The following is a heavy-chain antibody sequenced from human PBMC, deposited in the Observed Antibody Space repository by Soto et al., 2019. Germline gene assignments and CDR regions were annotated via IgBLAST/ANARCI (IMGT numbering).Heavy chain of an antibody. CDR2: ISSSGDAT. D-gene: IGHD3-16*02. J-gene: IGHJ4*02. V-gene: IGHV3-23*01. Sequence: GGSLRLSCAASGFAFSSCAMNWIRQGPGKGLEWVAFISSSGDATHYADSVKGRFTISRDNSKDTVYLQMDSLRAADTARYYCAKAPIITFGGIIAIFDFWGQGALVTVSS. CDR1: GFAFSSCA. CDR3: AKAPIITFGGIIAIFDF.